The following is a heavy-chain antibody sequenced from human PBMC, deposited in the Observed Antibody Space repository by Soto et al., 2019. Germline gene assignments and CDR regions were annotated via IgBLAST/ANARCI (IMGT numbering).Heavy chain of an antibody. D-gene: IGHD4-17*01. J-gene: IGHJ6*03. V-gene: IGHV1-69*02. Sequence: QVQLVQSGAEVKKPGSSVKVSCKASGGTFSSYTISWVRQAPGQGLEWMGRIIPILGIANYAQKFQGRVTITADKSTSTAYRELSSLRSEDTAVYYCAALASTDYYYMDVWGKGTTVTVSS. CDR1: GGTFSSYT. CDR3: AALASTDYYYMDV. CDR2: IIPILGIA.